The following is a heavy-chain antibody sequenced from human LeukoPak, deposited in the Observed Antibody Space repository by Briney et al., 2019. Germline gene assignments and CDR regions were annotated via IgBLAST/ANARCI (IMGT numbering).Heavy chain of an antibody. CDR1: GFTFSSYS. CDR2: ISSSSSTI. D-gene: IGHD3-10*01. CDR3: ARDHPYGSGSYDY. V-gene: IGHV3-48*04. J-gene: IGHJ4*02. Sequence: PGGSLRLSCAASGFTFSSYSMNWVRQAPGKGLEWVSYISSSSSTIYYADSVKGRFTISRDNAKNSLYLQMNSLRAEDTAVHYCARDHPYGSGSYDYWGQGTLVTVSS.